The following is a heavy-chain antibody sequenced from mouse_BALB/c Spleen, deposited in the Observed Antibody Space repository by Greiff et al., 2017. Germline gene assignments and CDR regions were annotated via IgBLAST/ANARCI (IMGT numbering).Heavy chain of an antibody. CDR1: GYTFTSYV. V-gene: IGHV1-14*01. J-gene: IGHJ1*01. CDR3: AGYYGSSYDWYFDV. CDR2: INPYNDGT. D-gene: IGHD1-1*01. Sequence: VQLQQPGAELVKPGASVKMSCKASGYTFTSYVMHWVKQKPGQGLEWIGYINPYNDGTKYNEKFKGKATLTSDKSSSTAYMELSSLTSEDSAVYYCAGYYGSSYDWYFDVWGAGTTVTVSS.